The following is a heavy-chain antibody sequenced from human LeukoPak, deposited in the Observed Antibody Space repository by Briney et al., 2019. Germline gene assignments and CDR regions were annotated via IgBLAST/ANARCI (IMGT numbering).Heavy chain of an antibody. CDR1: GGSISSYY. CDR3: ARTYYDFWSGPNWFDP. Sequence: PSETLSLTCTVSGGSISSYYWSWIRQPPGKGLEWIGYIYYSGSTNYNPPLKSRVTISVDTSKNQFSLKLSSVTAADTAVYYCARTYYDFWSGPNWFDPWGQGTLVTVSS. J-gene: IGHJ5*02. CDR2: IYYSGST. D-gene: IGHD3-3*01. V-gene: IGHV4-59*01.